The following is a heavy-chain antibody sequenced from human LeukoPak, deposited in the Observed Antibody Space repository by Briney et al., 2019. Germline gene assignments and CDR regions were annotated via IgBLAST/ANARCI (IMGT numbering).Heavy chain of an antibody. D-gene: IGHD5-24*01. V-gene: IGHV4-34*01. CDR1: GGSFSGYY. Sequence: SETLSLTCAVYGGSFSGYYWSWIRQPPGKGLEWIGEINHSGSTNYNPSLKSRVTISVDTSKNQFSLKLSSVTATDTAVYYCARGGLGMATTDFDYWGQGTLVTVSS. CDR3: ARGGLGMATTDFDY. CDR2: INHSGST. J-gene: IGHJ4*02.